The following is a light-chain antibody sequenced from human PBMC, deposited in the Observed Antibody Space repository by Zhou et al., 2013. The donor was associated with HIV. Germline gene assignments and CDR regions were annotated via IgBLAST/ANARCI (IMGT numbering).Light chain of an antibody. V-gene: IGKV3D-20*02. J-gene: IGKJ4*01. Sequence: EIVLTQSPDTLSLSPGEGATLSCRASQTVSSNYLAWYQQKPGQAPRLLIYGASSRATGIPDRFSGSGSGTDFTLTISSLEPEDFAVYYCQQRSNWPLTFGGGTKVEIK. CDR2: GAS. CDR1: QTVSSNY. CDR3: QQRSNWPLT.